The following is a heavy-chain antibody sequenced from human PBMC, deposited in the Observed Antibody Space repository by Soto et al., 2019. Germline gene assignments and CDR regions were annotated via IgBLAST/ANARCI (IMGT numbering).Heavy chain of an antibody. CDR3: AKGYYYDSGGVYYFDY. D-gene: IGHD3-22*01. J-gene: IGHJ4*02. Sequence: GESLKISCAASGFTFSSYAMSWVRQAPGKGLEWVSAISSNGGSTYYADSLKGRFTISRDNSKNTLYLQMNSLRAEDTAVYYCAKGYYYDSGGVYYFDYWGQGTLVTVSS. CDR1: GFTFSSYA. CDR2: ISSNGGST. V-gene: IGHV3-23*01.